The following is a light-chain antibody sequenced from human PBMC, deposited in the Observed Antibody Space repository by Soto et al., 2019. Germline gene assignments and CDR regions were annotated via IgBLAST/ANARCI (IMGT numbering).Light chain of an antibody. CDR2: GAY. CDR1: QSVGNN. CDR3: QHYNYWPPKT. V-gene: IGKV3-15*01. Sequence: EIVMTQSPATLSVSPWERTTLSCRASQSVGNNLAWYQQKPGQAPRPLIYGAYTRATGIPARFSGSGSGTDFTLTISSLQSEDFAVYYCQHYNYWPPKTFGQGTKVDIK. J-gene: IGKJ1*01.